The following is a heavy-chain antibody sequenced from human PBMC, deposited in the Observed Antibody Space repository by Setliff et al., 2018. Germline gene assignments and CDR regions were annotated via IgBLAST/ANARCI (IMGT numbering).Heavy chain of an antibody. CDR2: IYTSWST. V-gene: IGHV4-61*09. CDR3: ARMSGFLYMAV. Sequence: SETLSLTCTVSGDSISSRTYYWSWIRQPAGKGLEWIGHIYTSWSTISNPSLKSRVTISLDTSKNQFPLKLSSVTAADTAVYYCARMSGFLYMAVWGKGTTVTVSS. D-gene: IGHD6-25*01. CDR1: GDSISSRTYY. J-gene: IGHJ6*03.